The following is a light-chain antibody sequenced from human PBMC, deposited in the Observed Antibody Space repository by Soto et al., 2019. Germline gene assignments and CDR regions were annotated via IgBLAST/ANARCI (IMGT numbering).Light chain of an antibody. J-gene: IGLJ2*01. Sequence: QSVLTQPRSVSGSPGQSVTISCTGTSTDVGDYDYVSWYRQHPGTAPKLIIYDVNKRLSGVPDRFSGSKSGNTASLTLSGLQVEDEAYYYCCSYAGSYTVLFGGGTKLTVL. V-gene: IGLV2-11*01. CDR2: DVN. CDR3: CSYAGSYTVL. CDR1: STDVGDYDY.